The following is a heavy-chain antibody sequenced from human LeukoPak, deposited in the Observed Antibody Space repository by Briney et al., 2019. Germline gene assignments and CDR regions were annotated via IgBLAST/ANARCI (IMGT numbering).Heavy chain of an antibody. V-gene: IGHV3-11*01. J-gene: IGHJ4*02. Sequence: GGSLRLSCAASGFTISDFYMSWLRQTPGKGLEWVSYISTTGTTVDYADSVKGRFTISRDNAKGSLYLQMNNLGADDTAVYYCAKGHTYGMIWGQGTLVTVSS. CDR1: GFTISDFY. CDR3: AKGHTYGMI. CDR2: ISTTGTTV. D-gene: IGHD2-8*01.